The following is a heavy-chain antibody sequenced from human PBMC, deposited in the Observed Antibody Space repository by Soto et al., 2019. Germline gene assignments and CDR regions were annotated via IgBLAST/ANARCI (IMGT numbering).Heavy chain of an antibody. D-gene: IGHD1-26*01. V-gene: IGHV5-51*01. CDR1: GYKFGSAW. CDR3: ARHGTVGATQFSGMDV. Sequence: PGESLKISCKGVGYKFGSAWIGWVRQVPGKGLEWMGIIYPGDSDTRYSPSFQGQVTISADKSISTAYLQWSSLKASDTAMYYCARHGTVGATQFSGMDVWGQGTTVTVSS. CDR2: IYPGDSDT. J-gene: IGHJ6*02.